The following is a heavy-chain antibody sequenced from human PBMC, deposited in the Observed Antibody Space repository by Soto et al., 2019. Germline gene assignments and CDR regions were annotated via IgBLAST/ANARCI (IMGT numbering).Heavy chain of an antibody. CDR1: GASISSYY. D-gene: IGHD1-26*01. CDR2: TYHRGTT. J-gene: IGHJ4*02. Sequence: SETLSLTCTVSGASISSYYWSWIRQPPGKGLEWMGFTYHRGTTNYNPSLKSRVTIVVDTSKNQISLKLTSPTAADTAVYYCARGVGSSPPRYWGRGTLVTVSS. V-gene: IGHV4-59*13. CDR3: ARGVGSSPPRY.